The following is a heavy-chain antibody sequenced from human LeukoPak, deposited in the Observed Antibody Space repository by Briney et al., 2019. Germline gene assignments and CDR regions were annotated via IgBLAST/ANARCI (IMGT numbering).Heavy chain of an antibody. CDR3: ARGVVKGDPYQLLSYYYYYYMDV. Sequence: GASVKVSCKTSGYSLTSYGISWVRQAPGQGLEWMGWMNPNSGNTGYAQKFQGRVTITRNTSISTAYMELSSLRSEDTAVYYCARGVVKGDPYQLLSYYYYYYMDVWGKGTTVTVSS. V-gene: IGHV1-8*01. CDR1: GYSLTSYG. D-gene: IGHD2-2*01. CDR2: MNPNSGNT. J-gene: IGHJ6*03.